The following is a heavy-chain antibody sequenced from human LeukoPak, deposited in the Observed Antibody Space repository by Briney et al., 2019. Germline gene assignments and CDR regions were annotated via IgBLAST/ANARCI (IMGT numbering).Heavy chain of an antibody. V-gene: IGHV3-11*01. D-gene: IGHD3-16*01. J-gene: IGHJ5*02. CDR1: GFTLSDYY. CDR3: ARDRQFRLHDP. CDR2: ISTSGDIV. Sequence: PGGSLRLSCAASGFTLSDYYMTWIRQAPGKGLEWLAYISTSGDIVSYADSVKGRFTISRDNAKNSLYLQIDSLRAEDTAMYYCARDRQFRLHDPWGQGILVTVSS.